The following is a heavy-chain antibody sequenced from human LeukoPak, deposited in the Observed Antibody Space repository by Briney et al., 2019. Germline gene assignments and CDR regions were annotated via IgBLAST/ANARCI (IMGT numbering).Heavy chain of an antibody. CDR2: ISSNGRGT. CDR1: GFTFSSYA. V-gene: IGHV3-64*01. Sequence: GGSLRLSCAASGFTFSSYAMHWVRQAPGKGLEYVSAISSNGRGTYYANSVKARFTTSRDNSKNTLYLQMGSLRAEDMAVYYCARAQGYSSSFLFDYWGQGTLVTVSS. J-gene: IGHJ4*02. CDR3: ARAQGYSSSFLFDY. D-gene: IGHD6-13*01.